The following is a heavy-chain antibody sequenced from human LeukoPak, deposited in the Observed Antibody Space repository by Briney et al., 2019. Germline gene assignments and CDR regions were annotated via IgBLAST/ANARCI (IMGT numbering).Heavy chain of an antibody. Sequence: SETLSLTCAVYGGSFSGYYWSWIRQPPGKGLEWIGEINHSGSTNYNPSLKSRVTISVDTFKNQFSLKLSSVTAADTAVYYCARRGGPYCSSTSCYPRNFVNWFDPWGQGTLVTVSS. J-gene: IGHJ5*02. CDR3: ARRGGPYCSSTSCYPRNFVNWFDP. CDR2: INHSGST. D-gene: IGHD2-2*01. V-gene: IGHV4-34*01. CDR1: GGSFSGYY.